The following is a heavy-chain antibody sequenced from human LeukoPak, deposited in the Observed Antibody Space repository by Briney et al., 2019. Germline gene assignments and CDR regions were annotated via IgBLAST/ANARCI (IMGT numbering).Heavy chain of an antibody. CDR2: IYYSGST. J-gene: IGHJ3*02. Sequence: SETLSLTCTVSGGSISSSTYYWGWIRQPPGKGLEWIGSIYYSGSTNYNPSLESRVTISVDKSKNQFSLKLSSVTAADTAVYYCARRYYYDSRGIRSNDAFDIWGQGTMVTVSS. CDR1: GGSISSSTYY. V-gene: IGHV4-39*07. D-gene: IGHD3-22*01. CDR3: ARRYYYDSRGIRSNDAFDI.